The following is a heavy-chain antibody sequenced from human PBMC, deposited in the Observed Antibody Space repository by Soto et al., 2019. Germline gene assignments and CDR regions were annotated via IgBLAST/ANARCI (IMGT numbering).Heavy chain of an antibody. CDR2: IIPSTGTA. V-gene: IGHV1-69*01. D-gene: IGHD3-3*01. Sequence: QVQLVQSGAEVKKPGSSVKVSCKASGGTFGSYAISCVRQAPGPGHEWMGGIIPSTGTANYAQKVQGRATITADEATSTASMQPRSLRSEDKAVYSCASSQVSITIIDIAYYYYYGMDVWGQGTTVTVSS. CDR1: GGTFGSYA. CDR3: ASSQVSITIIDIAYYYYYGMDV. J-gene: IGHJ6*02.